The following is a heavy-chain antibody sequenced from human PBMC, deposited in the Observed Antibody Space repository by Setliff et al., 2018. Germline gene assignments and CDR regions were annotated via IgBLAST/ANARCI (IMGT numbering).Heavy chain of an antibody. CDR3: ARDGPPYDYFDY. J-gene: IGHJ4*02. V-gene: IGHV3-7*01. D-gene: IGHD4-17*01. CDR2: IKQDGSEK. Sequence: GGSLRLSCAASGFTFSSYGMNWVRQAPGKGLEWVANIKQDGSEKYYVDSVKGRFTISRDNAKNSLYLQMNSLRAEDTAVYYCARDGPPYDYFDYWGQGTLVTVSS. CDR1: GFTFSSYG.